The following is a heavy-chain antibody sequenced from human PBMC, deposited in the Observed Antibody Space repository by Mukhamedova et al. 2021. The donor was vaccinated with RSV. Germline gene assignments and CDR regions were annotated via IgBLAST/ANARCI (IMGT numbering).Heavy chain of an antibody. D-gene: IGHD3-3*02. CDR3: ARDLHL. Sequence: GKGLVWVARINSDGGSTTYADSVKGRFTISRDNAKNTLYQQMSSLRAEDTAVYYCARDLHLWDQGTLVTVSS. CDR2: INSDGGST. V-gene: IGHV3-74*01. J-gene: IGHJ4*02.